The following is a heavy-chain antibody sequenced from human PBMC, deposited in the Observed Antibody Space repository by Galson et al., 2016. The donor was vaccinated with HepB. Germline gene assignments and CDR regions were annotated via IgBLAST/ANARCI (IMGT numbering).Heavy chain of an antibody. Sequence: ETLSLTCSISDGSLTTYYLNWIRQPPGKGLEWIGNVSDSGSTTYNPSLESRVTISIDTSKKQFSLKLTSVTAADTAVYYCARHKVSATEGGFDAWGQGTLVTVSS. CDR3: ARHKVSATEGGFDA. CDR2: VSDSGST. J-gene: IGHJ5*02. V-gene: IGHV4-59*01. D-gene: IGHD6-13*01. CDR1: DGSLTTYY.